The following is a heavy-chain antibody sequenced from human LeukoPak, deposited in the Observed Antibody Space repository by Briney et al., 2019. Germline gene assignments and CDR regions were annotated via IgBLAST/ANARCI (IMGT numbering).Heavy chain of an antibody. CDR1: GFPVSSYA. CDR3: AKDAIVVVVAAHDY. Sequence: GGSLRLSCAAAGFPVSSYALSCVRQAPGKGLEWVSAISGSGGSTYYADSVKGRFTISRDNSKNTLYLQMNSLRAEDTAVYYCAKDAIVVVVAAHDYWGQGTLVTVSS. D-gene: IGHD2-15*01. J-gene: IGHJ4*02. CDR2: ISGSGGST. V-gene: IGHV3-23*01.